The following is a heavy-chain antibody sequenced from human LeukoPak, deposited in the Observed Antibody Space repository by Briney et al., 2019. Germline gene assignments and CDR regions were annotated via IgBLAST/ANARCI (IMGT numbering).Heavy chain of an antibody. CDR3: AKPREGSGSYYKSFFDS. V-gene: IGHV3-23*01. CDR1: GFTFSSYA. D-gene: IGHD3-10*01. CDR2: ISGSGDDT. Sequence: PGGSLRLSCAASGFTFSSYAMSWVRQAPGKGLEWVSVISGSGDDTNYADSVKGRFTISRDNSKNTLYLQMNTLRAEDTAVYYCAKPREGSGSYYKSFFDSWGQGTLVTVSS. J-gene: IGHJ4*02.